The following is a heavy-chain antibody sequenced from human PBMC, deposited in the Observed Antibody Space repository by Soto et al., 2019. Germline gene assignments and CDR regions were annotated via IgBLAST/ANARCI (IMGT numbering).Heavy chain of an antibody. Sequence: QVQLVQSGVEVKKPGSSVKVSCKASGGTFSSYAISWVRQAPGQGLEWMGGIIPIFGTANYAQKFQGRVTITADESTSTAYMELSSLRSEDTAVYYCARGTVVTPDTNYYYYSGMDVWGQGTTVTVSS. V-gene: IGHV1-69*01. CDR2: IIPIFGTA. D-gene: IGHD2-21*02. CDR3: ARGTVVTPDTNYYYYSGMDV. CDR1: GGTFSSYA. J-gene: IGHJ6*02.